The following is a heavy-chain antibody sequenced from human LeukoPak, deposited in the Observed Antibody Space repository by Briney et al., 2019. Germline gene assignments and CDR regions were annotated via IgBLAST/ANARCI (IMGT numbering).Heavy chain of an antibody. Sequence: GGSLRLSCAASGFTFSSYAMRWVRQAPGKGLEWVAVISYDGSNKYYADSVKGRFTISRDNSKNTLYLQMNSLRAEDTAVYYCARDPQYTYYDFWSGYSYYFDYWGQGALVTVSS. J-gene: IGHJ4*02. V-gene: IGHV3-30-3*01. CDR2: ISYDGSNK. D-gene: IGHD3-3*01. CDR1: GFTFSSYA. CDR3: ARDPQYTYYDFWSGYSYYFDY.